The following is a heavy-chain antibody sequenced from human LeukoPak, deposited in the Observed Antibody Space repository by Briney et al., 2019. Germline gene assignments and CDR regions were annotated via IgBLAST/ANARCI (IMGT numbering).Heavy chain of an antibody. D-gene: IGHD2-2*03. CDR2: INWSGGST. CDR3: ARVDRVIHGLWFDP. CDR1: GFTFDDYG. Sequence: PGGSLRLSCAASGFTFDDYGMSWVRQAPGKGLEWVSGINWSGGSTGYADSVKGRFTISRDNAKNSLYLQMNSLRAEDTALYHCARVDRVIHGLWFDPWGQGTLVTVSS. J-gene: IGHJ5*02. V-gene: IGHV3-20*01.